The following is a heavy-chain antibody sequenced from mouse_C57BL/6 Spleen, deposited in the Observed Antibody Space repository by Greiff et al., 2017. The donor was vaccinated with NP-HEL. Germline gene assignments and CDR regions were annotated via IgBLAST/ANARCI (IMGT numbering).Heavy chain of an antibody. CDR1: GFTFSDYG. D-gene: IGHD1-1*01. CDR3: ARDYDGSSYLYAMDY. J-gene: IGHJ4*01. Sequence: VQLKESGGGLVKPGGSLKLSCAASGFTFSDYGMHWVRQAPEKGLEWVAYISSGSSTIYYADTVKGRFTISRDNAKNTLFLQMTSLRSEDTAMYYCARDYDGSSYLYAMDYWGQGTSVTVSS. CDR2: ISSGSSTI. V-gene: IGHV5-17*01.